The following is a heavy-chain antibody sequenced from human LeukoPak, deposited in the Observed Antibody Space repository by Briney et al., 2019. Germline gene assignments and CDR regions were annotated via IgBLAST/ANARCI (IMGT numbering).Heavy chain of an antibody. Sequence: GGSLRLSCAASGFTFSSYAMSWVRQAPGKGLEWVSAISGSGGSTYYADSVKGRFTISRDNAKNSLYLQMNSLRAEDTAVYYCARGSAADRGFDYWGQGTLVTVSS. CDR1: GFTFSSYA. CDR2: ISGSGGST. V-gene: IGHV3-23*01. J-gene: IGHJ4*02. D-gene: IGHD1-26*01. CDR3: ARGSAADRGFDY.